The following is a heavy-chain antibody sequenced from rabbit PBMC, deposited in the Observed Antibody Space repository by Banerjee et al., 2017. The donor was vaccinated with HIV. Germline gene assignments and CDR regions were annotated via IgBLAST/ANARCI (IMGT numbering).Heavy chain of an antibody. D-gene: IGHD2-1*01. Sequence: QSLEESGGDLVKPGASLTLTCTASGFSFRSSCWICWVRQAPGKGLEWIGCIYTGSGDTYYASWAKGRFTITKTSSTTVTLQMTSLTAADTATYVCARGYDDYGDYIIEYDFNLWGPGTLVTVS. CDR2: IYTGSGDT. CDR1: GFSFRSSCW. V-gene: IGHV1S40*01. J-gene: IGHJ4*01. CDR3: ARGYDDYGDYIIEYDFNL.